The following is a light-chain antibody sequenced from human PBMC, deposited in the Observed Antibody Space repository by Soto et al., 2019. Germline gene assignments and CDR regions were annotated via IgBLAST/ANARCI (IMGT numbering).Light chain of an antibody. CDR2: EAS. V-gene: IGLV2-14*01. Sequence: QSALTQPASVSGSPGQSITISCAGTMRDVGAYNLVSWYQQHPGRAPQLIIYEASNRPSGVPDRFSGSKSGNTASLTISGLQAADEADYYCSLYTSENTYVFGTGTKLTVL. CDR1: MRDVGAYNL. CDR3: SLYTSENTYV. J-gene: IGLJ1*01.